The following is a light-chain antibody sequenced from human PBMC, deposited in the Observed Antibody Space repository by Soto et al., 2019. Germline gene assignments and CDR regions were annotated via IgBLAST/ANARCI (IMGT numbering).Light chain of an antibody. CDR1: SGHSSYA. CDR2: LNSDGSH. J-gene: IGLJ2*01. Sequence: QPVLTQSPSASASLGASFKLTCTLSSGHSSYAIAWHQQQPEKGPRYLMKLNSDGSHSKGDGIPDRFSGSSSGAERYLTISSLQSEDEADYYCQTWGTGMVFGGGTKLTVL. V-gene: IGLV4-69*01. CDR3: QTWGTGMV.